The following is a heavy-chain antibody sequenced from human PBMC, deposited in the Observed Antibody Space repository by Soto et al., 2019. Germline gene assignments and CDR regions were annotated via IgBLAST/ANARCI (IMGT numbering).Heavy chain of an antibody. CDR2: INGGIGDT. CDR1: GYTFISYA. D-gene: IGHD6-19*01. Sequence: QVQLVQSGAEVTKPGASVKVSCKASGYTFISYAMHWVRQAPGQRLECMGWINGGIGDTKYSQKFQGRVTITRDTSASTAYMELSSLRSEDTAVYYCARDKWLVPGYYYYYGMDVCGQGTTVIVSS. V-gene: IGHV1-3*01. CDR3: ARDKWLVPGYYYYYGMDV. J-gene: IGHJ6*02.